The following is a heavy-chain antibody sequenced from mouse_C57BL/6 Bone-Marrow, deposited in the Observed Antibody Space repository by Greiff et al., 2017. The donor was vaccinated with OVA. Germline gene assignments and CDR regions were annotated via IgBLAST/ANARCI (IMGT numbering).Heavy chain of an antibody. V-gene: IGHV5-17*01. J-gene: IGHJ2*01. D-gene: IGHD2-3*01. Sequence: EVKLMESGGGLVKPGGSLKLSCAASGFTFSDYGMHWVRQAPEKGLEWVAYISSGSSTISYADTVKGRFTISRDNAKNTLFLPRTSLRSEDTAMYYCARGWLPTYFDYWGQGTTLTVSS. CDR1: GFTFSDYG. CDR2: ISSGSSTI. CDR3: ARGWLPTYFDY.